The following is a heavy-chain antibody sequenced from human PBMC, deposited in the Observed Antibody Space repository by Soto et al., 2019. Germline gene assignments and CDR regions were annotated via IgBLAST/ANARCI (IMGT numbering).Heavy chain of an antibody. CDR2: ISYDGSNK. Sequence: GGSLRLSCTASGFTFSSYGMHWVRQAPGKGLEWVAVISYDGSNKYYADSVKGRFTISRDNSKNTLYLQMNSLRAEDTAVYYCAKLAAHRADYWGQGTLVTVSS. J-gene: IGHJ4*02. CDR1: GFTFSSYG. CDR3: AKLAAHRADY. D-gene: IGHD6-13*01. V-gene: IGHV3-30*18.